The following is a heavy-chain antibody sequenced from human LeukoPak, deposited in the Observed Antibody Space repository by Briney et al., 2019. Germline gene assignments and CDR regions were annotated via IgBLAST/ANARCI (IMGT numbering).Heavy chain of an antibody. CDR3: ARDWGVSARPGYMDV. V-gene: IGHV4-59*01. Sequence: PSETLSLTCTVSGGSISNYYWSWIRQPPGKGLEWIGYIYYSGSTEYNPSLKSRVTISVDTSKNQFSLRLSPVTAADTAVYYCARDWGVSARPGYMDVWGKGTTVTVSS. J-gene: IGHJ6*03. CDR2: IYYSGST. D-gene: IGHD6-6*01. CDR1: GGSISNYY.